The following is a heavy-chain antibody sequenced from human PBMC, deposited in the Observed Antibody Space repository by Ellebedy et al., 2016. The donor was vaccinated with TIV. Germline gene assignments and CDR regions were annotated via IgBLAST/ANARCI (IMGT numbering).Heavy chain of an antibody. V-gene: IGHV4-34*01. Sequence: SETLSLXXAVYGGSFSGYYWSWIRQPPGKGLEWIGEINHSGSTNYNPSLKSRVTISVDTSKNQFSLKLSSVTAADTAVYYCARGRDYFASGSYYNSNWFDPWGQGTLVTVSS. CDR2: INHSGST. D-gene: IGHD3-10*01. CDR1: GGSFSGYY. J-gene: IGHJ5*02. CDR3: ARGRDYFASGSYYNSNWFDP.